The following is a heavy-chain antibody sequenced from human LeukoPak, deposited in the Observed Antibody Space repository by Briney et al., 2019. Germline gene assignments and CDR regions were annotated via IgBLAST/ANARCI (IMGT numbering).Heavy chain of an antibody. D-gene: IGHD7-27*01. V-gene: IGHV3-7*01. CDR1: GFTFKDYW. CDR2: INKEGNEE. J-gene: IGHJ6*02. Sequence: GGSLRLSCAASGFTFKDYWMSWVRQAPGKGPEWVANINKEGNEEHFVDSVKGRFTVSRDNAKNSLSLQMNSLRVEDTAVYYCATYKNWVAGDVWGQGTTVSVSS. CDR3: ATYKNWVAGDV.